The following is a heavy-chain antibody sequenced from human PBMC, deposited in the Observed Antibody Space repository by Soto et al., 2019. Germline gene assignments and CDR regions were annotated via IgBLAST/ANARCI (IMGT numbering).Heavy chain of an antibody. J-gene: IGHJ3*01. CDR3: GRDPNGDYVGAFDF. CDR1: GFTLSNYA. D-gene: IGHD4-17*01. V-gene: IGHV3-23*01. Sequence: EVQVLESGGDLVQPGGSLRLSCEVSGFTLSNYAMTWVRQVPGKGLEWVASISSGGGSSHADSVKGRFTISRDNSKNTVYLQMNSLRDEDTAVYYCGRDPNGDYVGAFDFWGQGTIVAVSS. CDR2: SISSGGGS.